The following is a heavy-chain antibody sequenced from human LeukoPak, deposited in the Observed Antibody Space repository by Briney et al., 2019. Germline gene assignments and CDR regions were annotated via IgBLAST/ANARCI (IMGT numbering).Heavy chain of an antibody. CDR1: GFPVRVNY. CDR2: IYRGGST. Sequence: PGGSLRLSCAASGFPVRVNYMSWVRGAPGKGLEGVSVIYRGGSTYYADPVKGRFTISRDNSKNTVYLQMSSLRAEDTAVYYCARDGSYARSFDYWGQGTLVTVSS. V-gene: IGHV3-53*01. J-gene: IGHJ4*02. D-gene: IGHD2-2*01. CDR3: ARDGSYARSFDY.